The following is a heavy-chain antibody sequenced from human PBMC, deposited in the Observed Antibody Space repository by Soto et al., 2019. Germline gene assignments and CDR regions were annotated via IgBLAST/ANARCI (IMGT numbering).Heavy chain of an antibody. D-gene: IGHD6-19*01. Sequence: ASVKVSCKASGYTFTTYYIHWVRQAPGQGLEWMGIINPSSGSTSSAQKFQGRVTMTRDTSTSTVYMELSSLRSDDTAVYYCSRAPFASGSGWYDYWGQGTLVTVSS. V-gene: IGHV1-46*03. CDR1: GYTFTTYY. J-gene: IGHJ4*02. CDR3: SRAPFASGSGWYDY. CDR2: INPSSGST.